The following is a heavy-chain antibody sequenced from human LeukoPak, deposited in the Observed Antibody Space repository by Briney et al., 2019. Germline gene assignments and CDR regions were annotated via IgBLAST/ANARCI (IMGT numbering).Heavy chain of an antibody. D-gene: IGHD3-22*01. CDR1: GFTFSSYA. J-gene: IGHJ3*02. CDR3: ARRDGGYDNRAFDI. V-gene: IGHV3-23*01. Sequence: GGSLRLSCAASGFTFSSYAMSWVRQAPGKGLEWVSAISGSGGSTYYADSVKGRFTISRDNAKNTLYLQMNSLRAEDTAVYYCARRDGGYDNRAFDIWGQGTMVTVSS. CDR2: ISGSGGST.